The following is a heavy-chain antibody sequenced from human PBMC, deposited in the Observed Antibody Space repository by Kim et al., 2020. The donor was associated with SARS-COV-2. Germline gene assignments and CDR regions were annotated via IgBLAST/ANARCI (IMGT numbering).Heavy chain of an antibody. J-gene: IGHJ3*02. Sequence: VKSRFTISRNNSKNTLYLKMNSLRAEDTAVYYCAKIISPSIAVAGRAFDIWGQGTMVTVSS. D-gene: IGHD6-19*01. V-gene: IGHV3-23*01. CDR3: AKIISPSIAVAGRAFDI.